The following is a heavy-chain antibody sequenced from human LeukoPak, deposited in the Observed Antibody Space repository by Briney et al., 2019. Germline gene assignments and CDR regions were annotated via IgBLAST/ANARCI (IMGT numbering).Heavy chain of an antibody. D-gene: IGHD2-8*01. CDR2: ISYDGSNK. J-gene: IGHJ4*02. CDR3: ARGKGVLMVYGRFDY. CDR1: GFTFSTFG. Sequence: GGSLRLSCAASGFTFSTFGMYWVRQAPGKGLEWVAVISYDGSNKYYADSVKGRFTISRDNSKNTLYLQMNSLRAEDTAVYYCARGKGVLMVYGRFDYWGQGTLVTVSS. V-gene: IGHV3-30*19.